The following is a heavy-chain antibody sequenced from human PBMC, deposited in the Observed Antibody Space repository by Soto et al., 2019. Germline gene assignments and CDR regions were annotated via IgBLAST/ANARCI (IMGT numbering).Heavy chain of an antibody. V-gene: IGHV3-7*01. CDR3: ARDIGFDYVN. J-gene: IGHJ4*02. D-gene: IGHD3-16*01. CDR2: IKEDGSEI. Sequence: VRLSCAVSGFNVMSYCMSWVRQAPGKGLEWVASIKEDGSEIYYLHSVRGRFSISRDSAGNALHLTMNYLSAEDTGVYFCARDIGFDYVNWGQGTMVTVSS. CDR1: GFNVMSYC.